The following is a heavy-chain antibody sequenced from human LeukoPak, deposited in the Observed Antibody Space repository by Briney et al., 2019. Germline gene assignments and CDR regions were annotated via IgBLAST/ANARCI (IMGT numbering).Heavy chain of an antibody. J-gene: IGHJ5*02. D-gene: IGHD6-25*01. Sequence: KPSETLSLTCAVHGASFSGYSWSWIRQSPGKGLEWIGEVNRVGYTIYNPSLKSRVSISIDTSTTQFSLRLTSVTVADTAVYFCAREGVVSDYNWFDPWGQGTLVTVSS. CDR3: AREGVVSDYNWFDP. CDR1: GASFSGYS. V-gene: IGHV4-34*01. CDR2: VNRVGYT.